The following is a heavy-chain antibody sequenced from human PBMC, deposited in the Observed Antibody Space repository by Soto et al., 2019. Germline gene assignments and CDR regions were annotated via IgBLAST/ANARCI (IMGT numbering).Heavy chain of an antibody. J-gene: IGHJ6*03. D-gene: IGHD1-1*01. V-gene: IGHV3-33*01. CDR1: GFIFDSHG. CDR2: IWYDGTNK. CDR3: AREIFDNSGYFYYMDL. Sequence: QVQLVESGGGVVQPGGSLTLSCAASGFIFDSHGMHWIRQAPGKGLEWVAVIWYDGTNKYYGDSLKGRFTVSRDNSRNTLDLQMTSLTVDDTGVYYCAREIFDNSGYFYYMDLWGKGTTVTVSS.